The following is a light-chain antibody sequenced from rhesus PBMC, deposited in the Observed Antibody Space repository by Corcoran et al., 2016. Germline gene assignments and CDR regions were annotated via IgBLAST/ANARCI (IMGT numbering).Light chain of an antibody. V-gene: IGKV2-64*01. J-gene: IGKJ2*01. CDR3: GQGTHWPYS. Sequence: DVVMTQSPLSLPITPGQPASISCRSSQSLVHSNGNTYLSWYQQKPGQPPRLLIYKVSNRDPGVPDRFSGSGAGTDFTLKISRVEAEDVGVYYCGQGTHWPYSFGQGTKVEIK. CDR2: KVS. CDR1: QSLVHSNGNTY.